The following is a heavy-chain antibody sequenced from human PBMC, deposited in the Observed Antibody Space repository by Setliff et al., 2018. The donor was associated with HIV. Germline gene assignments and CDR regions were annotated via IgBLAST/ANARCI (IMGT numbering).Heavy chain of an antibody. CDR3: AREGHVATPGSSEFDP. J-gene: IGHJ5*02. D-gene: IGHD6-13*01. V-gene: IGHV1-46*01. Sequence: ASVKVSCKASGYSFSSYYVHWVRQAPGQGIEWMGIVNPRGGKANYAQRFHGRLTVTTDTSTSTVYMELRLLTSDDTAIYYCAREGHVATPGSSEFDPWGQGTLVTVSS. CDR2: VNPRGGKA. CDR1: GYSFSSYY.